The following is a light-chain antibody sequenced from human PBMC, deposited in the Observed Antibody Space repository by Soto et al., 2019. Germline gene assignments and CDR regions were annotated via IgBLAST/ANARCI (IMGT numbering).Light chain of an antibody. CDR3: SSYTSTSTL. CDR2: DVT. J-gene: IGLJ1*01. Sequence: SALTQPASVSGSPGQSITISCTGTSSDVGSYNLVSWYQLHPGTAPKLVIYDVTNRPSGVSNRFSGSKSGNTASLTISGLQAEDEADYFCSSYTSTSTLFGTGTKVTVL. V-gene: IGLV2-14*02. CDR1: SSDVGSYNL.